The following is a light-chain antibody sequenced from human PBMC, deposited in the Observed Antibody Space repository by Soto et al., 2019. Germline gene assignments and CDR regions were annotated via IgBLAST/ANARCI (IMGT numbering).Light chain of an antibody. CDR3: AAWDDSLNGWV. CDR1: TSDIGAYNY. V-gene: IGLV2-8*01. J-gene: IGLJ3*02. CDR2: SNN. Sequence: QSALTQPPSASGSPGQSVTISCTGTTSDIGAYNYVSWYQQRPGKAPKLLIYSNNQRPSGVPDRFSGSKSGTSASLAISGLQSEDEADYYCAAWDDSLNGWVFGGGTKVTVL.